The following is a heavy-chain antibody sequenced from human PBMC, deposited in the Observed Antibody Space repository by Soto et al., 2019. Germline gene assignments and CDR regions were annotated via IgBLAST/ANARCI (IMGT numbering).Heavy chain of an antibody. J-gene: IGHJ5*02. Sequence: PSDSLSLSCTVSGGCMRSGGYSWSWIRQPPGKGLEWIGYIYHSGSTYYNPSLKSRVTISVDTSKNQFSLKLSSVTAADTAVYYCARSHSLPGDYDSSGPSFDPWGQGTLVTVSS. V-gene: IGHV4-30-2*05. CDR1: GGCMRSGGYS. D-gene: IGHD3-22*01. CDR3: ARSHSLPGDYDSSGPSFDP. CDR2: IYHSGST.